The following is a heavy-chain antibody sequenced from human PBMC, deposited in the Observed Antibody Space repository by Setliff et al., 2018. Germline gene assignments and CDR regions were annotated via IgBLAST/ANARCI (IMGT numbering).Heavy chain of an antibody. CDR2: VSASGST. CDR3: ARERTIFGILVISGWFDP. J-gene: IGHJ5*02. V-gene: IGHV4-4*07. Sequence: KPSETLSLTCTVSGASISDYYWTWIRQPAGKELEWIGRVSASGSTTYNPSLKSRATMSVDTSRNQISLNLTSVTAADTAMYYCARERTIFGILVISGWFDPWGQGTVVTVSS. CDR1: GASISDYY. D-gene: IGHD3-3*01.